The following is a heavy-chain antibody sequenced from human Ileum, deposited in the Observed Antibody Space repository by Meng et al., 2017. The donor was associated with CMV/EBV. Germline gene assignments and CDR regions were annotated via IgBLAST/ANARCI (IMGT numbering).Heavy chain of an antibody. CDR3: AQDVRRALLNRDR. Sequence: ASGFSFSPYSFHWVRQAPGKGLEWVAVISSDGSEEFYADSVRGRFTVSRDNSKSTLYLQMDRLRPDDTALYYCAQDVRRALLNRDRWGQGTLVTVSS. CDR1: GFSFSPYS. V-gene: IGHV3-30*01. J-gene: IGHJ5*02. CDR2: ISSDGSEE. D-gene: IGHD2/OR15-2a*01.